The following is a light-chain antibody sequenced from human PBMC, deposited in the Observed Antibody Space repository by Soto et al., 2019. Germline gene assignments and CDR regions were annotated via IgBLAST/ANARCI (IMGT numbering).Light chain of an antibody. CDR1: SSDVGSYNL. V-gene: IGLV2-23*01. CDR2: EGT. CDR3: FSYAGNSFYV. Sequence: QSVLTQPASVSGSPGQSITISCTGTSSDVGSYNLVSWFQQLPGKVPKLIIYEGTKRPSGVSDRFSGSKSGYTASLTISGLQDEDADDYYCFSYAGNSFYVFGTGTKLTVL. J-gene: IGLJ1*01.